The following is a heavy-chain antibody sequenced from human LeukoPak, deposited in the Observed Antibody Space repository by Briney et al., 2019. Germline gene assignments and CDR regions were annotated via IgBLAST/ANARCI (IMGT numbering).Heavy chain of an antibody. D-gene: IGHD4-11*01. V-gene: IGHV3-74*01. Sequence: GGSLRLSCAASGFTFSTYWMHWVRQAPGKGLVWVSRIKSDGSTNYADSVKGRFTISRDNSRNTLYLQMNSLRVEDTAVYYCAKDAQRGFDYSNSLEYWGQGTLVTVSS. CDR2: IKSDGST. CDR1: GFTFSTYW. J-gene: IGHJ4*02. CDR3: AKDAQRGFDYSNSLEY.